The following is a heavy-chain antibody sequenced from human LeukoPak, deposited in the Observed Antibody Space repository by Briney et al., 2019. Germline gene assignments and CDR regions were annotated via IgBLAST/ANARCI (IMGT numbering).Heavy chain of an antibody. CDR3: ARDAVQAAARGVWFDP. V-gene: IGHV1-69*05. CDR1: GGTFSSYA. CDR2: IIPIFGTA. D-gene: IGHD6-13*01. J-gene: IGHJ5*02. Sequence: SVKVSCKASGGTFSSYAISWVRQAPGQGLEWMGGIIPIFGTANYAQKFQGRVTMTRDMSTSTVYMELSSLRSEDTAVYYCARDAVQAAARGVWFDPWGQGTLVTVSS.